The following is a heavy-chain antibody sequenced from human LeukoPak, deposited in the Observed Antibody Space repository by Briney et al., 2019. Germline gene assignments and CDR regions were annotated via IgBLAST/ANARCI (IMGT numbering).Heavy chain of an antibody. V-gene: IGHV1-69*05. CDR1: GYTFTGYY. CDR3: ARDSGDAGPN. CDR2: IIPIFGTA. D-gene: IGHD2-21*02. J-gene: IGHJ4*02. Sequence: GASVKVSCKASGYTFTGYYMHWVRQAPGQGLEWMGRIIPIFGTANYAQKFQGRVTITTDESTSTAYMELSSLRSEDTAVYYCARDSGDAGPNWGQGTLVTVSS.